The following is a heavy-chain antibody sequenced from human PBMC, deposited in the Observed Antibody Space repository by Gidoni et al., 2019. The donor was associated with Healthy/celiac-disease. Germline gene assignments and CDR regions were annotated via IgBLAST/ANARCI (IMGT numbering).Heavy chain of an antibody. V-gene: IGHV1-2*02. Sequence: QVQLVQSGAEVKKPGASVKVSCKASGYTFTGYYMHWVRQAPGQGLEWMGWINPNSGGTNYAQKFQGRVTMTRDTSISTAYMELSRLRSDDTAVYYCARDKYGAEFDYDILTGSMLFLIWGQGTMVTVSS. CDR3: ARDKYGAEFDYDILTGSMLFLI. J-gene: IGHJ3*02. D-gene: IGHD3-9*01. CDR1: GYTFTGYY. CDR2: INPNSGGT.